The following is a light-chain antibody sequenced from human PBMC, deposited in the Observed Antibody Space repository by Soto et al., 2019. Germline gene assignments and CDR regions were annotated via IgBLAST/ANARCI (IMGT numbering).Light chain of an antibody. J-gene: IGKJ1*01. Sequence: EIVLTQSPATLSLSPGERATLSCRASQSVSSYLAWYQQKPGQAPRLLIYGTSTRAGGVPARFSASGSGTDFTLTISSLQPDDFATYYCQQYNTFWTFGQGTKV. CDR1: QSVSSY. V-gene: IGKV3-15*01. CDR3: QQYNTFWT. CDR2: GTS.